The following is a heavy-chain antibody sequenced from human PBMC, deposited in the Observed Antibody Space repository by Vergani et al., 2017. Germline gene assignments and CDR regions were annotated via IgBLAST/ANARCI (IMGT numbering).Heavy chain of an antibody. Sequence: EVQLVESGGGLVQPGGSLRLSCAASGFTVSSNFMSWVRQAPGKGLEWVSVIYSGGSTYYADSVKGRFTISRDNSKNTLYLQMNSLRAEDTAVYYCARALSSSFIWHWNWFDPWGQGTLVTVSS. CDR2: IYSGGST. CDR3: ARALSSSFIWHWNWFDP. CDR1: GFTVSSNF. V-gene: IGHV3-66*01. D-gene: IGHD6-13*01. J-gene: IGHJ5*02.